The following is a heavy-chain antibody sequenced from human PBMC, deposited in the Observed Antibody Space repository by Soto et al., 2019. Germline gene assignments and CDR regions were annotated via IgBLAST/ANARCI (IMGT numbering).Heavy chain of an antibody. V-gene: IGHV1-3*01. CDR3: AREYSSSIQFDP. J-gene: IGHJ5*02. CDR1: GYTSTNYC. CDR2: INAGSGNT. Sequence: ASVKVSCKASGYTSTNYCMHWVRQAPGQRLEWMGWINAGSGNTKYSQKFQGRITVTRDTSISTVYMELSRLRSDDTAVYYCAREYSSSIQFDPWGQGTLVTVSS. D-gene: IGHD6-6*01.